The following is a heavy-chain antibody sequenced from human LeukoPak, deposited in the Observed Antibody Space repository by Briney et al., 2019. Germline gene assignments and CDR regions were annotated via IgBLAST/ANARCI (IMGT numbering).Heavy chain of an antibody. D-gene: IGHD3-22*01. Sequence: PGGSLRLSCAASGFTFSSYVMHWVRQAPGKGLEWVAFIRYDGSNKYYADSVKGRFTISRDNAKNSLYLQMNSLRAEDTALYYCARDTAYYYDSSGYYLFHYYYYYMDVWGKGTTVTVSS. V-gene: IGHV3-30*02. CDR1: GFTFSSYV. CDR3: ARDTAYYYDSSGYYLFHYYYYYMDV. CDR2: IRYDGSNK. J-gene: IGHJ6*03.